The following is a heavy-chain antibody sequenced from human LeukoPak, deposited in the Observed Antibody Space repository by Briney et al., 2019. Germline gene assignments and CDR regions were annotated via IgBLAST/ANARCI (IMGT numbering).Heavy chain of an antibody. D-gene: IGHD3-16*01. CDR1: GFTFSSKF. CDR2: IYSGGIT. V-gene: IGHV3-53*01. J-gene: IGHJ4*02. Sequence: GGSLSLSCAASGFTFSSKFMHWVRQAPGKGLEWVSVIYSGGITYYADSVKGRFTVSRDNSRNTMYLHMNSLKVEDTAVYYCAKDEVTSGGGLDYWGQGTLVTVSS. CDR3: AKDEVTSGGGLDY.